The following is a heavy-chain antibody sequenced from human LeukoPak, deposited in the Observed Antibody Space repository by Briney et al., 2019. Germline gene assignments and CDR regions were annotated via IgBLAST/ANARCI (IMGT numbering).Heavy chain of an antibody. CDR1: GFTFSSYG. D-gene: IGHD3-22*01. CDR3: AKAAPTYYYDSSGYYPGDY. J-gene: IGHJ4*02. CDR2: ISYDGSNK. Sequence: PGRSLILSCAASGFTFSSYGMHWVRQAPGKGLEWVAVISYDGSNKYYADSVKGRFTISRDNSKNTLYLQMNSLRAEDTAVYYCAKAAPTYYYDSSGYYPGDYWGQGTLVTVSS. V-gene: IGHV3-30*18.